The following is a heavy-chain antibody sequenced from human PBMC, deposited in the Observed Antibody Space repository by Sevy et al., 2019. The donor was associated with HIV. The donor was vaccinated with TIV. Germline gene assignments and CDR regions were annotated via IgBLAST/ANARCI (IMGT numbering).Heavy chain of an antibody. CDR1: GFKVNDYC. V-gene: IGHV3-11*01. D-gene: IGHD3-9*01. Sequence: GRSLRLSCAVSGFKVNDYCMSWIRQAPGKRLEWVSYISGIGPTKYYADSVRGRFTISRDNAKNSLYLQMSSLSADDTAMYFCARAGNLWFFDYWGQGAQVTVSS. CDR3: ARAGNLWFFDY. CDR2: ISGIGPTK. J-gene: IGHJ4*02.